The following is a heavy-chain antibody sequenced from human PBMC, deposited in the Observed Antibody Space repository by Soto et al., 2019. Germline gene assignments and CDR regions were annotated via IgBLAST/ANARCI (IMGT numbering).Heavy chain of an antibody. Sequence: QVQLVQSGAEVKKPGSSVKVSCKASGGTFSSYTISWVRQAPGQGLEWMGRIIPILGIANYAQKFQGRVTITADKSTSRAYRELSSLRSEDTAVYYCARVEGDYDYGLDYWGQGTLVTVSS. CDR2: IIPILGIA. V-gene: IGHV1-69*02. J-gene: IGHJ4*02. CDR1: GGTFSSYT. D-gene: IGHD5-12*01. CDR3: ARVEGDYDYGLDY.